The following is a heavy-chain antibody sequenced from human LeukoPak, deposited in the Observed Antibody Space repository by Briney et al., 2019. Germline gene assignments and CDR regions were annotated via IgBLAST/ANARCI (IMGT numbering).Heavy chain of an antibody. V-gene: IGHV4-59*01. D-gene: IGHD3-10*01. CDR1: GGSISCYY. J-gene: IGHJ4*02. CDR2: IYYSGTT. Sequence: SETLSLTCTVSGGSISCYYWSWIRLPPGKGLEWIGYIYYSGTTNYNPSLKSRVTISLDTSKNQFSLQLSSVTAADTAVYYCASEYYYGSGTYGAFDYWGQGTLVTVSS. CDR3: ASEYYYGSGTYGAFDY.